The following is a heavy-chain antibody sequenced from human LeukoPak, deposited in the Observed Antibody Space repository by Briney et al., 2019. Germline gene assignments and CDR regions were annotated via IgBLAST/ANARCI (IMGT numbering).Heavy chain of an antibody. CDR1: GFTVSSYG. V-gene: IGHV3-23*01. Sequence: GASLRLSCAASGFTVSSYGMSWVRQAPGKGLEWVPAISGSGGSTYCADSVKGRFTISRHNSKNTLYLQMSSLRAEDTAVYYCAELGITMIGGVWGKGTTVTIPS. J-gene: IGHJ6*04. CDR2: ISGSGGST. D-gene: IGHD3-10*02. CDR3: AELGITMIGGV.